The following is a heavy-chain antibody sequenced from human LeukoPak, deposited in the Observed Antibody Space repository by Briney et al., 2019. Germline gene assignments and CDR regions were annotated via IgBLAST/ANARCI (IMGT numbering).Heavy chain of an antibody. CDR3: AAEGGRHLLSGMDV. CDR1: GGSISSYY. D-gene: IGHD3-16*01. CDR2: IYTSGST. J-gene: IGHJ6*02. Sequence: ASETLSLTCTVSGGSISSYYWSWIRQPAGKGLEWIGRIYTSGSTNYNPSLKSRVTMSVDTSKNQFSLKLSSVTAADTAVYYCAAEGGRHLLSGMDVWGQGTTVTVSS. V-gene: IGHV4-4*07.